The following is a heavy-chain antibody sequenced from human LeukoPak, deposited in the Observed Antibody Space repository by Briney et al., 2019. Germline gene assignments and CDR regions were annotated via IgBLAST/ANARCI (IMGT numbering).Heavy chain of an antibody. V-gene: IGHV3-30*02. CDR1: GFTFSSYG. CDR3: AKASSVGTVTTSVDY. Sequence: GGSLRLSCAASGFTFSSYGMHWVRQAPGKGLEGVAFIRYDGSNKYYADSVKGRFTISRDNSKNTLYLQMNSLRAEDTAVYYCAKASSVGTVTTSVDYWGQGTLVTVSS. CDR2: IRYDGSNK. D-gene: IGHD4-17*01. J-gene: IGHJ4*02.